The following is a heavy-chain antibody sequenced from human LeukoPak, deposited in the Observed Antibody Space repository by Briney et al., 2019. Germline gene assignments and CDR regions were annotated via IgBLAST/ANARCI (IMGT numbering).Heavy chain of an antibody. Sequence: GGSLRLSCAASGFTFSNYAMSWVRQAPGKGLEWVSGISGSGDNTYYADSVKGRFTISRDNSKNTLYVQVNSLGTEDTAAYYCARGSYYDSSGSFYFDYWGQGTLVTVSS. V-gene: IGHV3-23*01. J-gene: IGHJ4*02. CDR1: GFTFSNYA. CDR2: ISGSGDNT. D-gene: IGHD3-22*01. CDR3: ARGSYYDSSGSFYFDY.